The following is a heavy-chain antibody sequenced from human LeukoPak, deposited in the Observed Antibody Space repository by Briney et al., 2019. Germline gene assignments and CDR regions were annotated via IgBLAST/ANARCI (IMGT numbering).Heavy chain of an antibody. CDR1: GFTFDDYA. J-gene: IGHJ3*02. CDR3: AKVIGFLEWLTPHDAFDI. D-gene: IGHD3-3*02. CDR2: ISGDCGST. V-gene: IGHV3-43*02. Sequence: GGSLRLSCAASGFTFDDYAMHWVRQAPGKRLEWVFLISGDCGSTYYADSVEGRFTISRDNSKNSLYLQMNSLRTEDTALYYCAKVIGFLEWLTPHDAFDIWGQGTMVTVSS.